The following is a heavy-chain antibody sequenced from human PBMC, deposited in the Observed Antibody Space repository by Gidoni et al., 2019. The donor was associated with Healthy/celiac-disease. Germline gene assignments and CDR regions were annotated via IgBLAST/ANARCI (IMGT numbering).Heavy chain of an antibody. D-gene: IGHD1-26*01. CDR1: GYSISSGYY. CDR2: IYHSGST. CDR3: ARDLLEAPSSFDY. J-gene: IGHJ4*02. Sequence: QVQLQESGPGLVKPSETLSLTCPVSGYSISSGYYWGWIRQPPGKGLEWIGSIYHSGSTYYNPSLKSRVTISVDTSKNQFSLKLSSVTAADTAVYYCARDLLEAPSSFDYWGQGTLVTVSS. V-gene: IGHV4-38-2*02.